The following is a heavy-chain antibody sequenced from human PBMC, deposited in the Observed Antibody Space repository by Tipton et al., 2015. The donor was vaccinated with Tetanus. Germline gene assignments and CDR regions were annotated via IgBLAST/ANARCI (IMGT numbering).Heavy chain of an antibody. CDR2: ISGTGSTI. CDR3: ARDSTYLFDY. J-gene: IGHJ4*02. D-gene: IGHD2-2*01. V-gene: IGHV3-48*01. Sequence: SLRLSCAASGFTFSSYNMNWVRQAPGKGLEWLSYISGTGSTIDYADSVKGRFTISRDNAKNSLYLQMNSLRAEDTAVYYCARDSTYLFDYWGQGTLVTVSS. CDR1: GFTFSSYN.